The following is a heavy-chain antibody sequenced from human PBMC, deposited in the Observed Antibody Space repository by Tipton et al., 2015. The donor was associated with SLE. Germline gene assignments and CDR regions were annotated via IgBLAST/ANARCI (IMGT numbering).Heavy chain of an antibody. D-gene: IGHD1-20*01. CDR2: VWYDGSSK. J-gene: IGHJ6*02. Sequence: SLRLSCAASGFTFSKHGMHWVRQAPGKGLEWVAVVWYDGSSKYYADSVKGRFTVSRGISKNTLYLQMNSLRPDDTAVYYCARDRRYNWNDDFSYYYYSMDVWGQGTTVTVSS. CDR3: ARDRRYNWNDDFSYYYYSMDV. V-gene: IGHV3-33*08. CDR1: GFTFSKHG.